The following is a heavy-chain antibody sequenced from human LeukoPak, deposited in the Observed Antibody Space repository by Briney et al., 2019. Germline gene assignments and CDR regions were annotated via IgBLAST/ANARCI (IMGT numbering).Heavy chain of an antibody. D-gene: IGHD3-22*01. J-gene: IGHJ4*02. CDR2: IYYSGNT. CDR3: ARAPHFFDTSGSRYYFDY. V-gene: IGHV4-39*07. Sequence: SETLSLTCSVSGGSIRSTTYYWGWIRQPPGKGLEWIGSIYYSGNTYYSPSLMSRVTIPVDTSKNQFSLNLSSVTAADTAVYYCARAPHFFDTSGSRYYFDYWGQGALVTVSS. CDR1: GGSIRSTTYY.